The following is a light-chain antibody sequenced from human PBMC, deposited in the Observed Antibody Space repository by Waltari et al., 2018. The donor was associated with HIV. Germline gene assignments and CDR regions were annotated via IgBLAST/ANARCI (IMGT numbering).Light chain of an antibody. V-gene: IGLV2-14*03. CDR3: SSYKRGSALEV. CDR1: RSDIGGYTY. J-gene: IGLJ2*01. CDR2: DVR. Sequence: QSVLTPPAAVSVSPGQLITISCTGTRSDIGGYTYFPWYQQHPGKVPKLMIFDVRKRHSGISSRFSGSKSGNTDSLTISGLQAEDEADYYCSSYKRGSALEVFGGGTKLTVL.